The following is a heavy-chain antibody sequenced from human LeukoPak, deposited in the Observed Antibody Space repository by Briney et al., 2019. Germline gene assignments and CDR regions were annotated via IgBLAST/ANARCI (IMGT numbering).Heavy chain of an antibody. D-gene: IGHD1-1*01. CDR3: AELERFVGQSYYFDY. CDR2: ISGSGGST. V-gene: IGHV3-23*01. Sequence: GGSLRLSCAASGFTFSNYAMSWVRQAPGKGLEWVSAISGSGGSTYYADSVKGRFTISRDNSKNTLYLQMNSLRAEDTAVYYCAELERFVGQSYYFDYWGQEPWSPSPQ. J-gene: IGHJ4*01. CDR1: GFTFSNYA.